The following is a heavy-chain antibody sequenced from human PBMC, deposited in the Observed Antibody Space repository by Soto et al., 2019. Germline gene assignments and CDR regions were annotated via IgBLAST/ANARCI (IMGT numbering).Heavy chain of an antibody. D-gene: IGHD3-22*01. Sequence: QVQLQQWGAGLLKPSETLSLTCAVYGGSFSGYYWSWIRQPPGKGLELIGEINHSGSTNYNPSLKSRVTISVDTSKNQFSLKLSSVTAADTAVYYCARGPHGSSGYYYDYYYYGMDVWGQGTTVTVSS. V-gene: IGHV4-34*01. CDR2: INHSGST. CDR1: GGSFSGYY. J-gene: IGHJ6*02. CDR3: ARGPHGSSGYYYDYYYYGMDV.